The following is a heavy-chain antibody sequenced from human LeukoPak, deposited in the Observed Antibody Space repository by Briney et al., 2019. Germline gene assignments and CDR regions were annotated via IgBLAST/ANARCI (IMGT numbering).Heavy chain of an antibody. V-gene: IGHV1-18*01. D-gene: IGHD5-24*01. CDR2: ISAYNGNT. CDR3: VKDYNYVIDY. Sequence: VALVKVSCKASAYTFTSYGISWVRQAPGQGLEWMGWISAYNGNTNYAQKLQGRVTMTTDTSTSTAYMELRSLRSDDTAVYYCVKDYNYVIDYWGQGTLVTVSS. CDR1: AYTFTSYG. J-gene: IGHJ4*02.